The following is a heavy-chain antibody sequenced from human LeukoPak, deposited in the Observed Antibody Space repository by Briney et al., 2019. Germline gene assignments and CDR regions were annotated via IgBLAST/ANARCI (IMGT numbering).Heavy chain of an antibody. J-gene: IGHJ4*02. CDR3: AREPITMPSAGYDY. CDR1: GGSISSGGYY. CDR2: IYYSGST. V-gene: IGHV4-31*03. D-gene: IGHD3-10*01. Sequence: PSETLSLTCTVSGGSISSGGYYWSWIRQHPGKSLEWIGYIYYSGSTYYNPSLKSRVTTSVDTSKNQFSLKLSSVTAADTAVYYCAREPITMPSAGYDYWGQGTLVTVSS.